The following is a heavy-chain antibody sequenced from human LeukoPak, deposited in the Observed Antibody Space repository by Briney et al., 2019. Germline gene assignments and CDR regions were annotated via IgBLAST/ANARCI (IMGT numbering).Heavy chain of an antibody. CDR1: GYSISSGYY. Sequence: SETLSLTCSVSGYSISSGYYWGWIRQPPGKGLEWIGSMYHSGNTYYNPSLKSRGIISVDTSKNQFSLKLSSVTAADTAVYYCARHRGGYIAALVEYWRQGTLVTVSS. D-gene: IGHD6-6*01. CDR3: ARHRGGYIAALVEY. CDR2: MYHSGNT. J-gene: IGHJ4*02. V-gene: IGHV4-38-2*01.